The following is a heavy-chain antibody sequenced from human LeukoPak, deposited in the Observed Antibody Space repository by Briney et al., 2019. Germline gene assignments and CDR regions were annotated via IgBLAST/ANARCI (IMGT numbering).Heavy chain of an antibody. Sequence: PSETLSLTCTVPGGSISSYYWSWIRQPAGKGLEWIGEINHSGSTNYNPSLKSRVTISVDTSKNQFSLKLSSVTAADTAVYYCARSKYCSSTSCYGDYYYYMDVWGKGTTVTVSS. D-gene: IGHD2-2*01. CDR2: INHSGST. CDR1: GGSISSYY. CDR3: ARSKYCSSTSCYGDYYYYMDV. V-gene: IGHV4-34*01. J-gene: IGHJ6*03.